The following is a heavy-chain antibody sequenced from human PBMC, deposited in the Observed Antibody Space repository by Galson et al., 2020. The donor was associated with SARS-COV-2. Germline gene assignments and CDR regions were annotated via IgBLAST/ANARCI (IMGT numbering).Heavy chain of an antibody. V-gene: IGHV3-23*01. Sequence: QAGGSLRLSCVASGLTFSTYAMGWVRQAPGKGLEWVSVISNSGGTTWYPDSVKGRFTISRDNSKNTLFLQMNSLRVEDTAVYYCAKDWSYYYDTSDWGQGTLVTVSS. CDR2: ISNSGGTT. CDR1: GLTFSTYA. D-gene: IGHD3-22*01. J-gene: IGHJ1*01. CDR3: AKDWSYYYDTSD.